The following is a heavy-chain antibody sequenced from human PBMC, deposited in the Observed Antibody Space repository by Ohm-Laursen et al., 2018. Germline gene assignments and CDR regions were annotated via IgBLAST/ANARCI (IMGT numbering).Heavy chain of an antibody. CDR2: ISSSSSYI. CDR3: VPWPPFDY. Sequence: SLRLSCSASGFTFSSYSMNWVRQAPGKGLEWVSSISSSSSYIYYADSVKGRFTISRDNAKNSLYLQMNSLRAEDTAVYYCVPWPPFDYWGQGTLVTVSS. V-gene: IGHV3-21*06. CDR1: GFTFSSYS. J-gene: IGHJ4*02.